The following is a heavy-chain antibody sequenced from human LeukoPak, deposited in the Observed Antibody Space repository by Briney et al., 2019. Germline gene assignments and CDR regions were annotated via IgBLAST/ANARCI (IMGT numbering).Heavy chain of an antibody. CDR1: GYTFTSYG. CDR3: ARVDRYSGSTDAFDI. D-gene: IGHD5-12*01. Sequence: ASVKVSCKASGYTFTSYGISCVRQAPGQRLEWMGWISAYNGNTNYAQKRQGRVTMTTDTSTSTAYMELRSLRSDDTAVYYCARVDRYSGSTDAFDIWGQGTMVTVSS. V-gene: IGHV1-18*01. CDR2: ISAYNGNT. J-gene: IGHJ3*02.